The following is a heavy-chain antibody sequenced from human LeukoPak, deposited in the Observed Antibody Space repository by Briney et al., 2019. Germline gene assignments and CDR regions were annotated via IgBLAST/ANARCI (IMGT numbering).Heavy chain of an antibody. Sequence: ASVKVSCRASGYTFTGYFIHWVRQAPGQGLEWMGWINPNGGGTNSAQKFQGRVTMTRDTSISTAYMELNRLRSDDTAVYYCARDVDHYHSTGKGVVDIWGQGTMVTVSS. CDR3: ARDVDHYHSTGKGVVDI. CDR1: GYTFTGYF. CDR2: INPNGGGT. J-gene: IGHJ3*02. V-gene: IGHV1-2*02. D-gene: IGHD3-22*01.